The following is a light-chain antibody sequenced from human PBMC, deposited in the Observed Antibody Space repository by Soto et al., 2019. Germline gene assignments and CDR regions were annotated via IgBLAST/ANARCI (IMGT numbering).Light chain of an antibody. CDR3: EAWDDSLYGAV. CDR1: SSNIGANH. J-gene: IGLJ2*01. Sequence: QSVLTQPPSASGTPGQRVTISCSGSSSNIGANHINWYQQLPGTAPKLLIYNNDQRPSWVPDRFSAAKSGTSASLAISGLQSEDEADYYCEAWDDSLYGAVLGGGTKLTVL. CDR2: NND. V-gene: IGLV1-44*01.